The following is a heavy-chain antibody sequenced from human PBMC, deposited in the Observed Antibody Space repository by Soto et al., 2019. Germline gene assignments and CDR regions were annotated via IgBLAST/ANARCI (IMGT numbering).Heavy chain of an antibody. CDR1: GGTFSSYT. Sequence: QVQLVRSGAEVKKPGSSVKVSCKASGGTFSSYTISWVRQAPGQGLEWMGRIIPILGIANYAQKFQGRVTITADKSTSTAYMELSSLRSEDTAVYYCARELGHTDAFDIWGQGTMVTVSS. J-gene: IGHJ3*02. V-gene: IGHV1-69*08. CDR3: ARELGHTDAFDI. D-gene: IGHD3-3*02. CDR2: IIPILGIA.